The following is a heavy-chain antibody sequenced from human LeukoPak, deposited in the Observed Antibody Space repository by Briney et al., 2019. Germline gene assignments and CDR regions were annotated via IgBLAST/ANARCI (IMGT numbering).Heavy chain of an antibody. J-gene: IGHJ4*02. CDR2: ISSSSSYI. CDR1: GFTFSSYS. D-gene: IGHD6-13*01. Sequence: GGSLRLSCAASGFTFSSYSMNWVRQAPGKGLEWVSSISSSSSYIYYADSVKGRFTISRDNAKNSLYLQMNSLRAEDTAVYYCARGVPGIAAAGSGGDYWGQGTLDTVSS. V-gene: IGHV3-21*01. CDR3: ARGVPGIAAAGSGGDY.